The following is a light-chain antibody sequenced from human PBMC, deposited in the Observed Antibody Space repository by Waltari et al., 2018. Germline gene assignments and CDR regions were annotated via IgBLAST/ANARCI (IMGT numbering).Light chain of an antibody. CDR2: EAS. J-gene: IGKJ4*01. CDR3: QHGYVAPLT. V-gene: IGKV1-27*01. Sequence: DIQMTQSPSSLSASVGDRVTITCRASQGVSNNLAWYQQKPGKVPKLLIYEASTPQSWVPSRFSGSGSGTDFTLTISSLQPEDFAPYYCQHGYVAPLTFGGGTKVEIK. CDR1: QGVSNN.